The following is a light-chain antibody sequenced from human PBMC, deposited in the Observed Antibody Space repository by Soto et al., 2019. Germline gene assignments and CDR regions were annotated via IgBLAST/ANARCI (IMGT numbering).Light chain of an antibody. CDR2: GAS. CDR1: QSFTSRS. CDR3: QQYAKAPLT. V-gene: IGKV3-20*01. Sequence: EIVLTQSPGTLSVSPGERGTLSCRASQSFTSRSLAWYQQKPGLAPRLLIYGASSRATGIPDRFSASGSGTDFTLTISRLEPEDFAVYYCQQYAKAPLTFGQGTKVDIK. J-gene: IGKJ1*01.